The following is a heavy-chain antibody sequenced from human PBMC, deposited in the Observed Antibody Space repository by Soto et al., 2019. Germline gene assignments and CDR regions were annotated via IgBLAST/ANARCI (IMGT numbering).Heavy chain of an antibody. V-gene: IGHV3-23*01. J-gene: IGHJ4*02. CDR1: GFTFSSFA. Sequence: GGSLRLSCAASGFTFSSFAMSWVRQAPGKGLEWVSAISGSGGSTYYADSVKGRFTISRDNSKNTLYLQMSSLRAEDTAVYYCAKAPRLTTVTLFDYWGQGTLVTVSS. D-gene: IGHD4-17*01. CDR2: ISGSGGST. CDR3: AKAPRLTTVTLFDY.